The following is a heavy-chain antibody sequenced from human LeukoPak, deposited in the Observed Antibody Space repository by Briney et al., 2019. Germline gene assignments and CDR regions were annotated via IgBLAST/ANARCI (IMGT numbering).Heavy chain of an antibody. D-gene: IGHD2/OR15-2a*01. CDR2: IYSSGST. V-gene: IGHV3-66*02. CDR1: GFIFSNNY. CDR3: AICSRRVNYFDYFMDV. J-gene: IGHJ6*03. Sequence: GGSLTLSCAASGFIFSNNYMSWVRQAPGKGLEWVSIIYSSGSTYYSDSVKGRVTMSRDKSKNTLYLQMNSLRPEDTAVYYCAICSRRVNYFDYFMDVWGNGTTVTVSS.